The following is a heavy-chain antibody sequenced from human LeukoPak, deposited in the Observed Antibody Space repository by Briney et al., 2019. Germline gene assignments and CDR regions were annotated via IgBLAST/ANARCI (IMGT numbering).Heavy chain of an antibody. D-gene: IGHD6-19*01. CDR3: ARVEYSSGWYADY. Sequence: GGSLRLSCAASGFTFSSYSMNWVRQAPGKGLEWVSSISSSSSYIYYADSVKGRFTISRDNAKNSLYPQMNSLRAEDTAVYYCARVEYSSGWYADYWGQGTLVTVSS. V-gene: IGHV3-21*01. CDR2: ISSSSSYI. CDR1: GFTFSSYS. J-gene: IGHJ4*02.